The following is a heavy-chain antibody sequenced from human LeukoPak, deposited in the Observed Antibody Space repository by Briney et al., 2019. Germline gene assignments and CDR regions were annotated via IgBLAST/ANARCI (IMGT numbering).Heavy chain of an antibody. CDR3: ARVRRGYSYASYYFDY. V-gene: IGHV3-7*01. D-gene: IGHD5-18*01. CDR2: IKQDGSEK. J-gene: IGHJ4*02. CDR1: GFTFSSYW. Sequence: GGSLRLSCAASGFTFSSYWMSWVRQAPGKGLEWVANIKQDGSEKYYVDSVKGRFTISRDNAKNSLYLQMNSLRAEDTAVYYCARVRRGYSYASYYFDYWGQGTLVTVSS.